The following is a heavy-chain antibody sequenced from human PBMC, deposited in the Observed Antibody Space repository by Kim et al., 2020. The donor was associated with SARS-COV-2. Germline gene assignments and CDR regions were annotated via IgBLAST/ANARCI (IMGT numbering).Heavy chain of an antibody. V-gene: IGHV4-34*01. CDR2: INHSGST. Sequence: SETLSLTCAVYGGSFSGYYWSWIRQPPGKGLEWIGEINHSGSTNYNPSLKSRVTISVDTSKNQFSLKLSSVTAADTAVYYCARVRGYSYGSGGMDVWAKGPRSPSP. CDR3: ARVRGYSYGSGGMDV. D-gene: IGHD5-18*01. CDR1: GGSFSGYY. J-gene: IGHJ6*02.